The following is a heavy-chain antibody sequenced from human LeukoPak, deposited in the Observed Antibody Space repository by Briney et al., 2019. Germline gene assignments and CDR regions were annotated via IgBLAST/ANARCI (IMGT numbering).Heavy chain of an antibody. Sequence: GASVKVSCKASGYTFTSYSIHWVRQAPGQGLEWMGMINPSDGGTTYARKFQGRVTMTGDTSTRAVYMEMSSLRSEDTAVYYCARDPTVITSSRITVFGVVKSPHNWFDPWGQGTLVTVSS. J-gene: IGHJ5*02. CDR2: INPSDGGT. CDR3: ARDPTVITSSRITVFGVVKSPHNWFDP. V-gene: IGHV1-46*01. CDR1: GYTFTSYS. D-gene: IGHD3-3*01.